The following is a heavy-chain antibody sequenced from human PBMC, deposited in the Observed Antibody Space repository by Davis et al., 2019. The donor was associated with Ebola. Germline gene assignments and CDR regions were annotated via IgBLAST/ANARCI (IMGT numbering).Heavy chain of an antibody. J-gene: IGHJ3*02. D-gene: IGHD3-22*01. V-gene: IGHV4-61*01. CDR1: GGSVSSGSYY. Sequence: SETLSLTCTVSGGSVSSGSYYWSWIRQPPGKGLEWIGYIYYSGSTNYNPSLKSRVTISVDTSKNQFSLKLSSVTAAETAVYYCARAGRAQYDSSGYYLIGAFDIWGQGTMVTVSS. CDR2: IYYSGST. CDR3: ARAGRAQYDSSGYYLIGAFDI.